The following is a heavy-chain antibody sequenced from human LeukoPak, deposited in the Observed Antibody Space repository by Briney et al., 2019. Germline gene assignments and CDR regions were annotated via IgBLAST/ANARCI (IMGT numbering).Heavy chain of an antibody. CDR3: ARKQIAVAGFFDP. CDR1: GYSFTSYW. CDR2: IYPGDSDT. V-gene: IGHV5-51*01. D-gene: IGHD6-19*01. J-gene: IGHJ5*02. Sequence: GESLQISCKGSGYSFTSYWIGWVRQMPGKGLEWMGIIYPGDSDTRYSPSFQGQVTISADKSISTAYLQWSSLKASDTAMYYCARKQIAVAGFFDPWGQGTLVTVSS.